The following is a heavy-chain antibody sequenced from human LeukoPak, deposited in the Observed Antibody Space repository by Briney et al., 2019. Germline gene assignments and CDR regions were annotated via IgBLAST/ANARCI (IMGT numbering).Heavy chain of an antibody. J-gene: IGHJ6*02. Sequence: PSETLSLTCTVSGGSISGHYWTWIRQPPGKGLEWIGQIHYSGRPDYNPSLKSRVTITVDTSKNQLSLKVTSVTGADTAVYYCARFGVDYDMDVWGQGTTVTVSS. V-gene: IGHV4-59*11. CDR1: GGSISGHY. CDR2: IHYSGRP. CDR3: ARFGVDYDMDV. D-gene: IGHD3-16*01.